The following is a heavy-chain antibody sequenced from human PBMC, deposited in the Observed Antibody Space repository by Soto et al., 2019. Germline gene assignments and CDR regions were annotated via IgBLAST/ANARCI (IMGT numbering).Heavy chain of an antibody. CDR3: AKDLGVLRYFDWCDLVLDV. V-gene: IGHV3-30*18. D-gene: IGHD3-9*01. CDR1: GFTFSSYG. Sequence: GGSLRLSCAASGFTFSSYGMHWVRQAPGKGLEWVAVISYDGSNKYYADSVKGRFTISRDNSKNTLYLQMNSLRAEDTAVYYCAKDLGVLRYFDWCDLVLDVWGKGTTVTVSS. J-gene: IGHJ6*04. CDR2: ISYDGSNK.